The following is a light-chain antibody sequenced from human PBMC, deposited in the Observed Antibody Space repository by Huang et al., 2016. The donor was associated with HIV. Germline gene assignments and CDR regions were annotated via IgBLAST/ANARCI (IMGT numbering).Light chain of an antibody. Sequence: DIQMTQSPYSLSASIGDRATITCRASRHLYIYLNWYQHRPGKAPKLLIYDAANLEVWVPSRFSGSGSGRNFTLIISSLQPEDFATYYCQQYDSLPRTFGPGTKV. CDR3: QQYDSLPRT. CDR2: DAA. CDR1: RHLYIY. J-gene: IGKJ3*01. V-gene: IGKV1-33*01.